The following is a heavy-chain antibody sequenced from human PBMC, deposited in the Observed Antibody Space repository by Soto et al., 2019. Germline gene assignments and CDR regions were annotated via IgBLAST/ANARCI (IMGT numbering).Heavy chain of an antibody. D-gene: IGHD3-22*01. J-gene: IGHJ5*02. Sequence: QVQLQESGPGLVKPSETLSLTCTVSGASIRSDDWSWIRQPPGRGLEWIGHIHYSGRTKYNPSLKSRATMSVDTSKNQFSLQLSSVTAADTAVYYCARTEDSDNSGNADWFDPWGQGILVTVSS. V-gene: IGHV4-59*01. CDR3: ARTEDSDNSGNADWFDP. CDR1: GASIRSDD. CDR2: IHYSGRT.